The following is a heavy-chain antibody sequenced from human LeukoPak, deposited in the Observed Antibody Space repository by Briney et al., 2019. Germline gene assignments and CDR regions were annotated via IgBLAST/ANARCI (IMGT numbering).Heavy chain of an antibody. CDR2: ISGSGGST. V-gene: IGHV3-23*01. CDR1: GFTFSTYA. CDR3: AKDLSGYYDSSGYSLLDAFDI. J-gene: IGHJ3*02. Sequence: GGSLRLSCAASGFTFSTYAMSWVRQAPGKGLEWVSAISGSGGSTYYADSVKGRFTISRDNSKNTLYLQMNSLRAEDTAVYYCAKDLSGYYDSSGYSLLDAFDIWGQGTMVTVSS. D-gene: IGHD3-22*01.